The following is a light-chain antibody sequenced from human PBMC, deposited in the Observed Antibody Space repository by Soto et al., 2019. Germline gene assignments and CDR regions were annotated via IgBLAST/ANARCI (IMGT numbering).Light chain of an antibody. J-gene: IGLJ2*01. CDR2: DVS. CDR1: SSDIGDYNY. V-gene: IGLV2-14*01. Sequence: QSALTQPASVSGSPGQSIANSCTGSSSDIGDYNYVSWYQQHPGKAPKLMIFDVSNRPSGVSNRFSGSMSGNTASLTISGLQPEDEADYYCSSYTGGSTVVFGGGTKLTVL. CDR3: SSYTGGSTVV.